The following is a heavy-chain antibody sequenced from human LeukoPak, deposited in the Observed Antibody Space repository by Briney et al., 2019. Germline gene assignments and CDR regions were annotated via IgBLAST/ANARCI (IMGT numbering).Heavy chain of an antibody. V-gene: IGHV1-69*01. J-gene: IGHJ6*02. Sequence: SVKVSCKASGGTFSSYAISWVRQAPGQGLEWMRGIIPIFGTANYAQKFQGRVTITADESTSTAYMELSSLRSEDTAVYYCAGPGSGSYYNPSSGMDVWGQGTTVTVSS. CDR1: GGTFSSYA. D-gene: IGHD3-10*01. CDR2: IIPIFGTA. CDR3: AGPGSGSYYNPSSGMDV.